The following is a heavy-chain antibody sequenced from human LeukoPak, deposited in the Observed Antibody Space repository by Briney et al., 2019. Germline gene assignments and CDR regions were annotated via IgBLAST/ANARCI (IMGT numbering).Heavy chain of an antibody. CDR1: GGCISSYY. D-gene: IGHD2-21*01. J-gene: IGHJ3*02. CDR2: IYYSGST. Sequence: PSETLSLTCTVSGGCISSYYWSWIRQPPGKGLEWIGYIYYSGSTNYNPSLKSRVTISVDTSKNQFSLKLSSVTAADTAVYYCARRLLDAFDIWGQGTMVTVSS. CDR3: ARRLLDAFDI. V-gene: IGHV4-59*01.